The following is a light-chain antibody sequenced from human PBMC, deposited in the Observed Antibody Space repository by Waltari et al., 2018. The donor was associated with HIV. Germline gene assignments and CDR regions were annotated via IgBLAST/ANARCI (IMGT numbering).Light chain of an antibody. CDR2: INY. V-gene: IGLV1-44*01. J-gene: IGLJ2*01. CDR3: AAWDDSLKGVV. Sequence: QSVLTQPPSASGTPGQRVTISCSGSSPNIGNSPVNWYQQHPGTAPKLLMYINYQRPSGVPDRFSGSKSGTSASLAISGLQSEDEADYFCAAWDDSLKGVVFGGGTKLTVL. CDR1: SPNIGNSP.